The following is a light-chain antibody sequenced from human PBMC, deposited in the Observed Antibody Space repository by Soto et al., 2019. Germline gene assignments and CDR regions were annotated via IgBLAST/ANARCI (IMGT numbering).Light chain of an antibody. CDR1: SGNVGGYNY. CDR2: DVN. CDR3: CSYVGTPL. Sequence: QSALTQARSVSGSPGQSVTISCTGTSGNVGGYNYVSWYQQHPGRAPKLVIFDVNKRPSGVPDRFSGSKSGNTASLTISGLQAEDEADYYCCSYVGTPLVGGGTKLTVL. V-gene: IGLV2-11*01. J-gene: IGLJ2*01.